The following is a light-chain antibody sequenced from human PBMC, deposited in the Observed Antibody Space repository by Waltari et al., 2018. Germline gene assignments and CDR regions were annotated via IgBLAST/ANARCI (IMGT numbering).Light chain of an antibody. Sequence: NFMLTQPHSVSESPGKTVTISCTRSGGSIASNSVQWYHQRPGSAPTPVLYEDNLRPSGVPDRFSGSVDSSSNSASLTSSGLRTDDEADYYCQSYDITNWVFGGGTKLTVL. CDR2: EDN. CDR3: QSYDITNWV. CDR1: GGSIASNS. J-gene: IGLJ3*02. V-gene: IGLV6-57*04.